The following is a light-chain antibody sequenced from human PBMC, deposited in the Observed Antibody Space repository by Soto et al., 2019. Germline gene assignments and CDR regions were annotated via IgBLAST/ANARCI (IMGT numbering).Light chain of an antibody. V-gene: IGLV2-23*02. Sequence: QSALTQPASVSGSPGQSVTIYCTGTSTNVGTYQAISWYQQHPGKAPKLILYEVSQRPSGVSDRFSGSKSGNTASLTISGLQAEDEADYHCCSYASSSTYVFGTGTKVTVL. CDR3: CSYASSSTYV. CDR1: STNVGTYQA. CDR2: EVS. J-gene: IGLJ1*01.